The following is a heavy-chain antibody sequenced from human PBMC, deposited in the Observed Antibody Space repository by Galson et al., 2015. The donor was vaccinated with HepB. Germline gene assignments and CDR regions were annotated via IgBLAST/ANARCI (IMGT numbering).Heavy chain of an antibody. V-gene: IGHV3-21*04. J-gene: IGHJ4*02. Sequence: YYGDSVKGRFTISRDNAKNTLYLQMNSLRVEDTAVYYCAREDPTVAVAVLDYWGQGTLVAVSS. CDR3: AREDPTVAVAVLDY. D-gene: IGHD2-2*01.